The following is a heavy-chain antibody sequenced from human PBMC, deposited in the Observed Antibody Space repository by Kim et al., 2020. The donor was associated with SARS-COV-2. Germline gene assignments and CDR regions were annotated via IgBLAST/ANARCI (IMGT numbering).Heavy chain of an antibody. D-gene: IGHD5-12*01. CDR3: ARDLKASPSNIVFDY. V-gene: IGHV3-74*01. Sequence: GGSLRLSCAASGFTFSTYWMYWVRQAPGKGLVWVSRINSDGSSTDYADSVKGRFTISRDNAKNRLYLQVNSLRAEDTAVYYCARDLKASPSNIVFDYWGQGTLVTVSS. J-gene: IGHJ4*02. CDR2: INSDGSST. CDR1: GFTFSTYW.